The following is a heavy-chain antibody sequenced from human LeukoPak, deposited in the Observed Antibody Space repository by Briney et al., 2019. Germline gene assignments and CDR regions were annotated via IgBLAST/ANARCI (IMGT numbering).Heavy chain of an antibody. CDR1: GFTFSSYG. J-gene: IGHJ4*02. CDR2: ISYDGSNK. D-gene: IGHD1-26*01. V-gene: IGHV3-30*18. Sequence: GRSLRLSCAASGFTFSSYGMHWVRQAPGKGLEWVAVISYDGSNKYYADSVKGRFTISRDNSKNTLYPQMNSLRVEDTAVYYCAKGRLLRPELLPLDYWGQGTLVTVSS. CDR3: AKGRLLRPELLPLDY.